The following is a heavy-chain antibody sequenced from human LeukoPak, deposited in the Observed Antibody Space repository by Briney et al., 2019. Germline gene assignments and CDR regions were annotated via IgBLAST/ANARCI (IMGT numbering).Heavy chain of an antibody. CDR2: INQDASTK. CDR3: ARDQSGNLDY. CDR1: GFTLRNTC. V-gene: IGHV3-7*01. D-gene: IGHD1-26*01. J-gene: IGHJ4*02. Sequence: GGSLRLSCVASGFTLRNTCMAWVRQAPGKGLEWVANINQDASTKHYVDSVKGRFTISRDNAKNSLYLQMNSLRAEDTAVYYCARDQSGNLDYWGQGTLVTVSA.